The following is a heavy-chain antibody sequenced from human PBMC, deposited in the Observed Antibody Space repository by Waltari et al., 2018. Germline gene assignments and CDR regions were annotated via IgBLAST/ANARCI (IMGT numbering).Heavy chain of an antibody. J-gene: IGHJ6*02. CDR2: INHSGST. CDR1: GGSFSGYY. D-gene: IGHD2-2*01. CDR3: ARGSSSTFNGMDV. Sequence: QVQLQQWGAGLLKPSETLSLTCAVYGGSFSGYYWRWIRQPPGKGLEWIGEINHSGSTNYNPSLKGRVTISVDTAKNQFSLKLSSVTAADTAVYYCARGSSSTFNGMDVWGQGTTVTVSS. V-gene: IGHV4-34*01.